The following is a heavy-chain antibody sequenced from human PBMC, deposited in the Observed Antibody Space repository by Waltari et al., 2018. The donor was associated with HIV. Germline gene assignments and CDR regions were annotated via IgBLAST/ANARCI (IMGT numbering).Heavy chain of an antibody. D-gene: IGHD2-15*01. Sequence: QVQLVESGGGVVQPGRSLRLSWAASGFTFSSYAMHWFRQAPGKGLGWVVVISYDGSKKYYADSVKGRFTISRDNSENTLYLRMNSLRAEDTALYYCARDIVVVVAANPLTSYYNMDVWGRGTTVTVSS. V-gene: IGHV3-30-3*01. J-gene: IGHJ6*02. CDR3: ARDIVVVVAANPLTSYYNMDV. CDR2: ISYDGSKK. CDR1: GFTFSSYA.